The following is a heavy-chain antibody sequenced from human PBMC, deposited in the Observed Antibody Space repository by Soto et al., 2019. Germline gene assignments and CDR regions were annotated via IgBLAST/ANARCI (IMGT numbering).Heavy chain of an antibody. Sequence: GGSLRLSCVGSGFTFSTYGMSWVRQAPGKGLEWVSSISAKADSIKYGDSVKGRFTISRDNSQNTVYLQMTNLRAEDSALYYCAKVGASTNWFPPDHWGQGTLVTVSS. CDR2: ISAKADSI. D-gene: IGHD6-13*01. J-gene: IGHJ4*02. V-gene: IGHV3-23*01. CDR1: GFTFSTYG. CDR3: AKVGASTNWFPPDH.